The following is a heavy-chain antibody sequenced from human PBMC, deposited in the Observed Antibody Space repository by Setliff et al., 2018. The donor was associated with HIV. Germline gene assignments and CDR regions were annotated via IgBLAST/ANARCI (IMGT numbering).Heavy chain of an antibody. Sequence: NPGGSLRLSCAASGFTFSSYSMNWVRQAPGKGLEWVSFISSSSSYIYYADSVKGRFTISRDNVKNSLYLQMNSLRAEDTAVYYCANHDRGPNSGGSRNYYFMDVWGKGTTVTVSS. J-gene: IGHJ6*03. CDR1: GFTFSSYS. D-gene: IGHD6-19*01. CDR3: ANHDRGPNSGGSRNYYFMDV. V-gene: IGHV3-21*01. CDR2: ISSSSSYI.